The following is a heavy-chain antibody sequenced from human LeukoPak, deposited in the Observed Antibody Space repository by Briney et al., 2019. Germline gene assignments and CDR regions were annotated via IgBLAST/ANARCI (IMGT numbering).Heavy chain of an antibody. CDR3: ARVVVSSGSLDY. Sequence: GGSLRLSCAASGFTFDDYGMSWVRQAPGKGLEWVSSISSSSGYIYYAESVKGRFTISRDNARNSLYLQMNSLRAEDTAVYYCARVVVSSGSLDYWGQGTLVTVTS. J-gene: IGHJ4*02. CDR1: GFTFDDYG. CDR2: ISSSSGYI. V-gene: IGHV3-21*01. D-gene: IGHD3-10*01.